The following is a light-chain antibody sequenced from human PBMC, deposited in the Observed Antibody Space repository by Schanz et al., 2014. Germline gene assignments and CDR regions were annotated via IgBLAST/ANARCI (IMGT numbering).Light chain of an antibody. Sequence: QSVLTQPPSASGTPGQRVTISCTGSSSNIGTGYEVHWYQQPPGTAPKLLIYGNSNRPSGVPDRFSGSKSGTSASLTISGLQAEDEADYYCCSYAGTYTFLAFGGGTKLPVL. CDR1: SSNIGTGYE. CDR3: CSYAGTYTFLA. V-gene: IGLV1-40*01. J-gene: IGLJ2*01. CDR2: GNS.